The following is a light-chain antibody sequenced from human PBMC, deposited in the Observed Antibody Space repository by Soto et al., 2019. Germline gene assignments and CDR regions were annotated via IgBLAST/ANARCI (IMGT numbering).Light chain of an antibody. CDR2: YDD. CDR1: NVGNKP. V-gene: IGLV1-36*01. CDR3: AIWDDSVDGWV. J-gene: IGLJ3*02. Sequence: QSVLTQPPSVSEAPGQRVAISCSGSNVGNKPVNWYQHLPGKAPKLLLYYDDMLSSGVSDRFSGSKSGTSASLAISGLQYDDEGDYYCAIWDDSVDGWVFGGVTKVTVL.